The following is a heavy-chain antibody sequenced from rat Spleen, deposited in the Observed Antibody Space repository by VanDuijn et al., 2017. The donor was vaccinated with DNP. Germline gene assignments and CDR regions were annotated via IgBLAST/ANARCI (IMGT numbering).Heavy chain of an antibody. Sequence: QVQLKESGPGLVQPSQTLSLTCTVSGFSLTSYGVSWVRQPPGKGLEWIAAISSGGSTYYNSALKSRLSINRDTSKSQVFLKMNSLQTEDTAIYFCTRDRGTAVVTPFDYWGQGVMVTVSS. CDR2: ISSGGST. CDR1: GFSLTSYG. D-gene: IGHD1-1*01. CDR3: TRDRGTAVVTPFDY. J-gene: IGHJ2*01. V-gene: IGHV2S12*01.